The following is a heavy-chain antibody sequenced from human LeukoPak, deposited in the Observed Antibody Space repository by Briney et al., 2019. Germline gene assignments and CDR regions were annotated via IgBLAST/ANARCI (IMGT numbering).Heavy chain of an antibody. J-gene: IGHJ6*03. CDR1: GFTFSSYA. CDR2: ISSNGGST. Sequence: PGRSLRLSCAASGFTFSSYAMHWVRQAPGKGLEYVSAISSNGGSTYYANSVKGRFTISRDNSKNTLYLQMGSLRAEDMAVYYCARALGPPDDSSGPYYYMDVWGKGTTVTVSS. V-gene: IGHV3-64*01. CDR3: ARALGPPDDSSGPYYYMDV. D-gene: IGHD3-22*01.